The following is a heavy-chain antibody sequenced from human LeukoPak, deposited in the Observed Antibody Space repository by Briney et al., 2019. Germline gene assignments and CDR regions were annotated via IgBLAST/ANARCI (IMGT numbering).Heavy chain of an antibody. CDR1: GSGFSNYW. CDR2: IYPGDSDT. Sequence: GASLKISCKGSGSGFSNYWIGWVRQMPGKGLEGMGIIYPGDSDTRYSPSFQGHVTISADNSISTAYLQWSSLKASDTAMYYCATYSGVWDLLNWGQGNLVAVSS. CDR3: ATYSGVWDLLN. D-gene: IGHD1-26*01. V-gene: IGHV5-51*01. J-gene: IGHJ4*02.